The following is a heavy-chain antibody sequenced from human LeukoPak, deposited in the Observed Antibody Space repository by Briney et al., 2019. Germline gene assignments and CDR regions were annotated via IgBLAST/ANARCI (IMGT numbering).Heavy chain of an antibody. CDR3: ARGARILTGSFRPADAFDI. Sequence: ASVKVSCKASGYTFTDYYIHWVRQAPGQGLEWMGWINPNSGGTNYAQKFQGRVTMTRDTSISTAYMELSRLRSDDTAVYYCARGARILTGSFRPADAFDIWGQGTMVTVSS. J-gene: IGHJ3*02. CDR2: INPNSGGT. D-gene: IGHD1-20*01. CDR1: GYTFTDYY. V-gene: IGHV1-2*02.